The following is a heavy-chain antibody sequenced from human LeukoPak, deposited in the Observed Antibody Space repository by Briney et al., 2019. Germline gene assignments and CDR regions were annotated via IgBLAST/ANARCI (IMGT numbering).Heavy chain of an antibody. CDR1: GGTFSSYA. J-gene: IGHJ4*02. V-gene: IGHV1-69*01. D-gene: IGHD3-16*01. Sequence: GASVKVSCKASGGTFSSYAISWVRQAPGQGLEWMGGIIPIFGTANYAQKFQGRVTITADESTSTAYMELSSLRSEDTAVYYCAGAYNYGVRYFDYWGQGTLVTVSS. CDR2: IIPIFGTA. CDR3: AGAYNYGVRYFDY.